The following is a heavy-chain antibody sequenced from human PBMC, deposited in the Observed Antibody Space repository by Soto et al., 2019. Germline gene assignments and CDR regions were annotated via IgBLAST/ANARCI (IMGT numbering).Heavy chain of an antibody. CDR1: GFNFHTYT. J-gene: IGHJ4*02. CDR2: ISGTSETI. D-gene: IGHD2-2*03. Sequence: DVQLVECGGGLVKPGGSLRLSCAASGFNFHTYTMTWVRQAPGKGLERVSYISGTSETIFYADSVKGRFTISRDNAKNSLYLQLNSLRDEETAVYYCATGYCRSDNCHFTHWGQGTLVTVSS. V-gene: IGHV3-48*02. CDR3: ATGYCRSDNCHFTH.